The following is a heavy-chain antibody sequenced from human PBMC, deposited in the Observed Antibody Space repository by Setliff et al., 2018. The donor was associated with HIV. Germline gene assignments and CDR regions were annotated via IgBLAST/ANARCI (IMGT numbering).Heavy chain of an antibody. Sequence: SVKVSCKTSGYTFTSYHLHWLRQAPGQGLEWMGWINPILGVANYAQKFQGRLTITADKSTNTAYMELSSLKSDDTAVYYCARGPEEGDCSGGSCYGNFDPWGQGTLVTVSS. D-gene: IGHD2-15*01. V-gene: IGHV1-69*10. J-gene: IGHJ5*02. CDR1: GYTFTSYH. CDR3: ARGPEEGDCSGGSCYGNFDP. CDR2: INPILGVA.